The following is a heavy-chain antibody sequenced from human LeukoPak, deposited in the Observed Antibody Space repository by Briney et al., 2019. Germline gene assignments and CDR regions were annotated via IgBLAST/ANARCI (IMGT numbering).Heavy chain of an antibody. CDR3: TTGIRGD. Sequence: GGSLRLSCAASGFIFINAWMNWVRQAPGKGLEWVGRIASKTDGGTTDYAAPVKGRFTISRDDSKNTLFLQMNSLKTEDTAVYYCTTGIRGDCGQGTLVTVSS. CDR2: IASKTDGGTT. V-gene: IGHV3-15*04. J-gene: IGHJ4*02. CDR1: GFIFINAW.